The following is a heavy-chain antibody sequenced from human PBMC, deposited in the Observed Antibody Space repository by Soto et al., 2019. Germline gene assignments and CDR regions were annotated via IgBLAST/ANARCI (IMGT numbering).Heavy chain of an antibody. D-gene: IGHD3-22*01. Sequence: SETLSLTCTASGGSTSSYYWSWIRQPPGKGLEWIGYIYYSGSTNYNSSLKSRVTISVDTSKNQRSLKLSSVTAAVTAVYYCARATYYCDSSGYYGYYFDYWGQGTLVTVSS. CDR2: IYYSGST. CDR1: GGSTSSYY. CDR3: ARATYYCDSSGYYGYYFDY. J-gene: IGHJ4*02. V-gene: IGHV4-59*01.